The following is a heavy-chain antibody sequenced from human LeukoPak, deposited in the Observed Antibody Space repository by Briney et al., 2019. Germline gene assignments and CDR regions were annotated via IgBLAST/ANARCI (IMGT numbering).Heavy chain of an antibody. Sequence: GGSLTLSCAASGFSFSSYGMSWFRQAPGEGLEWVGNIKHDGSEEYYVGSVKGRFTISRDNAKNSLYLQMNSLRAEDTAVYYCARDRLDGGYNLDYYYGMDVWGQGTTVTVSS. J-gene: IGHJ6*02. CDR1: GFSFSSYG. V-gene: IGHV3-7*04. D-gene: IGHD5-24*01. CDR3: ARDRLDGGYNLDYYYGMDV. CDR2: IKHDGSEE.